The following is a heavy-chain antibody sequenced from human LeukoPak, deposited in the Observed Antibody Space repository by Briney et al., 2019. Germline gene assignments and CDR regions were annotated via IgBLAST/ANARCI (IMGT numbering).Heavy chain of an antibody. V-gene: IGHV1-2*02. J-gene: IGHJ5*02. CDR1: GYPFTGYY. CDR3: ARDLKAVYYGSGSYYIGDNWFDP. Sequence: ASVKVSCKASGYPFTGYYMHWVRQAPGQGLEWMGWINPNSGGTNYAQKFQGRVTMTRDTSISTAYMELSRLRSDDTAVYYCARDLKAVYYGSGSYYIGDNWFDPWGQGTLVTVSS. CDR2: INPNSGGT. D-gene: IGHD3-10*01.